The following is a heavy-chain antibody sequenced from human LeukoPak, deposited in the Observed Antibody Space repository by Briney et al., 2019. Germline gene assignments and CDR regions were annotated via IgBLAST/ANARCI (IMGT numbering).Heavy chain of an antibody. J-gene: IGHJ5*02. CDR2: IYPGDSGT. CDR3: ARRRDDLFDP. V-gene: IGHV5-51*01. D-gene: IGHD5-24*01. Sequence: GEPLKISCKGSGYSFTSYWIGWVRQMPGKGLELMGIIYPGDSGTRYSPSFQGQVTISADKSISTAYLQWSSLKASDTAMYYCARRRDDLFDPWGQGTLVTVSS. CDR1: GYSFTSYW.